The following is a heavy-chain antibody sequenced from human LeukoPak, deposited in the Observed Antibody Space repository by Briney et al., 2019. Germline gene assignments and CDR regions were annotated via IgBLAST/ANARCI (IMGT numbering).Heavy chain of an antibody. V-gene: IGHV1-2*02. CDR2: ISPNGGGA. Sequence: GASVKVSCKTSGYSFTDYHIHWVRQAPGQGLEWMGWISPNGGGANYAQRFQGRVTMTWDTSISTVYMDLIMLRSDDTAVYYCARDFDSPNHCSTGSCYSALFDYWGQGTLVTVSS. CDR1: GYSFTDYH. D-gene: IGHD2-15*01. CDR3: ARDFDSPNHCSTGSCYSALFDY. J-gene: IGHJ4*02.